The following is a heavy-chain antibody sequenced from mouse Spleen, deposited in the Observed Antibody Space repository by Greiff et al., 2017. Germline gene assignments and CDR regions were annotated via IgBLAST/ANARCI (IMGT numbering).Heavy chain of an antibody. V-gene: IGHV5-9-3*01. Sequence: EVQGVESGGGLVKPGGSLKLSCAASGFTFSSYAMSWVRQTPEKRLEWVATISSGGSYTYYPDSVKGRFTISRDNAKNTLYLQMSSLRSEDTAMYYCARKVRPDYFDYWGQGTTLTVSS. J-gene: IGHJ2*01. CDR1: GFTFSSYA. D-gene: IGHD2-14*01. CDR2: ISSGGSYT. CDR3: ARKVRPDYFDY.